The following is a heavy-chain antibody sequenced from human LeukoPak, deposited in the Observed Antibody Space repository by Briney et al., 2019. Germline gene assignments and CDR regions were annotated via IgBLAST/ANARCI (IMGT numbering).Heavy chain of an antibody. CDR3: ANIAAAGTFYGMDV. J-gene: IGHJ6*02. CDR1: GFTVSSNY. D-gene: IGHD6-13*01. CDR2: IYSGGST. Sequence: GGSLRLSCAASGFTVSSNYMSWVRQAPGKGLEWVSVIYSGGSTYYADSVKGRFTISRDNSKNTLYLQMNSLRAEDTAVYYCANIAAAGTFYGMDVWGQGTTVTVSS. V-gene: IGHV3-53*01.